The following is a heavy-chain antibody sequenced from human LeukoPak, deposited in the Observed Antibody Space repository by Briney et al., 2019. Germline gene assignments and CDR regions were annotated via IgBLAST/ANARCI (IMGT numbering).Heavy chain of an antibody. CDR1: GFSLSTSGVG. J-gene: IGHJ4*02. V-gene: IGHV2-5*02. CDR3: AHGELGGDYFDY. D-gene: IGHD1-26*01. Sequence: SGPTLVKPTQTLTLTCTFSGFSLSTSGVGVGWIRQPPGKALEWLALIYWDDDKRYSPSLKSRLTITKDTSKNQVVLTTTNMDPVDTATYYCAHGELGGDYFDYWGQGTLVTVSS. CDR2: IYWDDDK.